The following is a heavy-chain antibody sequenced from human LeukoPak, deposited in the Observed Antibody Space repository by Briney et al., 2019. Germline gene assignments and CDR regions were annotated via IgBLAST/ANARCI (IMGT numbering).Heavy chain of an antibody. V-gene: IGHV3-30-3*01. CDR3: ARDPYSYDSSGYCHGGYYFDY. CDR2: ISYDGSNK. D-gene: IGHD3-22*01. CDR1: GFTFSSYA. J-gene: IGHJ4*02. Sequence: PGRSLRLSCAASGFTFSSYAMHWVRQAPGKGLEWVAVISYDGSNKYYADSVKGRFTISRDNSKNTLYLQMNSLRAEDTAVYYCARDPYSYDSSGYCHGGYYFDYWGQGTLVTVSS.